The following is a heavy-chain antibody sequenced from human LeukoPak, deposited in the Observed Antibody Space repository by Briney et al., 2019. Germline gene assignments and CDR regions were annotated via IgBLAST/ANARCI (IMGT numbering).Heavy chain of an antibody. V-gene: IGHV3-23*01. D-gene: IGHD6-19*01. CDR3: ANSKVADFHY. CDR2: IFPSGGEI. J-gene: IGHJ4*02. CDR1: GFTFSTFA. Sequence: GGSLRLSCAASGFTFSTFAMLWVRQPPGKGLEWVSSIFPSGGEIHYADSVKGRFTISRDNSKNTVYLQMNSLRVDDTAVYYCANSKVADFHYWGQGTRVTVSS.